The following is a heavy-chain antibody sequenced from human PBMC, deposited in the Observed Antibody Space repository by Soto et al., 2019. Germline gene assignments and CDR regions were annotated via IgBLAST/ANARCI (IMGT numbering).Heavy chain of an antibody. D-gene: IGHD3-22*01. Sequence: GGSLRLSCAASGFTFSSYAMSWVRQAPGKGLEWVSAISGSGGSTYYADSVKGRFTISRDNSKNTPYLQMNSLRAEDTAVYYCAKVVIRPTVYFDYWGQGTLVTVSS. CDR1: GFTFSSYA. CDR3: AKVVIRPTVYFDY. CDR2: ISGSGGST. V-gene: IGHV3-23*01. J-gene: IGHJ4*02.